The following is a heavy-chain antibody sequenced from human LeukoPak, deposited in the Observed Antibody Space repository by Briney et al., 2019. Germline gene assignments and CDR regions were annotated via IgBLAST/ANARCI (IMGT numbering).Heavy chain of an antibody. CDR1: GGSFSGHF. D-gene: IGHD1-26*01. V-gene: IGHV4-34*01. J-gene: IGHJ4*02. CDR2: INHSGFT. CDR3: ARVTVGALDY. Sequence: SETLSLTCAVYGGSFSGHFWSWIRQPLGKGLEWIGEINHSGFTNYNPSLKSRVTISVDTSKNQFSLNLRSVTAADTAVYYCARVTVGALDYWGQGTLVTVSS.